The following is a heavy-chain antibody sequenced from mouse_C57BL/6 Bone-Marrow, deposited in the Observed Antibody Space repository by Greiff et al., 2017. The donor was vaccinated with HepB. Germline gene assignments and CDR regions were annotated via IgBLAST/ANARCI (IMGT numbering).Heavy chain of an antibody. CDR2: INPSSGYT. J-gene: IGHJ2*01. D-gene: IGHD1-1*01. CDR3: ASFFITTVVAGGY. V-gene: IGHV1-7*01. Sequence: QVQLQQSGAELAKPGASVKLSCKASGYTFTSYWMHWVKRRPGQGLEWIGYINPSSGYTKYNQKFKDKATLTADKSSSTAYMQLSSLTYEDSAVYYCASFFITTVVAGGYWGQGTTLTVSS. CDR1: GYTFTSYW.